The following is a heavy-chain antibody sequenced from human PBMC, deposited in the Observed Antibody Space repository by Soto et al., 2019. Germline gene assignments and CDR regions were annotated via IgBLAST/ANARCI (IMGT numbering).Heavy chain of an antibody. V-gene: IGHV3-23*01. Sequence: GGSLRLSCAASGFTFSSYAMSWVRQAPGKGLEWVSAISGRGGSTYYADSGKGRLTIYRDNSKNTLYLQMNSLRVEDTAVYYGAKGFSRLRFFEWYLDAFDIWGQGTMVTVSS. J-gene: IGHJ3*02. CDR2: ISGRGGST. CDR3: AKGFSRLRFFEWYLDAFDI. CDR1: GFTFSSYA. D-gene: IGHD3-3*01.